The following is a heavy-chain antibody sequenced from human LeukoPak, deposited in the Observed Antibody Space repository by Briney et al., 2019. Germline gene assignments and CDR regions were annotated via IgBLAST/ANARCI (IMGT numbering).Heavy chain of an antibody. CDR1: GFTFRTTG. Sequence: PGGSLRLSCATSGFTFRTTGVHWVRQAPGEGLEWVALMSSDGIKTYYADSVKGRFTISRDNSKNTLYLQMSSLRAEDTAVYYCVKEISGYYDYWGQGTLVTVSS. J-gene: IGHJ4*02. CDR3: VKEISGYYDY. V-gene: IGHV3-30*14. D-gene: IGHD3-22*01. CDR2: MSSDGIKT.